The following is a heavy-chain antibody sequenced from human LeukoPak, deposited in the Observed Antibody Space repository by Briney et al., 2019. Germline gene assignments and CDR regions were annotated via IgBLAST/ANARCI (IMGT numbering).Heavy chain of an antibody. V-gene: IGHV2-5*02. CDR3: AHLQGGFSSTWFFQGCDY. J-gene: IGHJ4*02. D-gene: IGHD6-13*01. Sequence: SGPTLVKPTQTLTLTCTFSGFSLSTSGVGVGWIRQPPGKALEWLALIYWDDDKRYSPSLKSRLTITKDTSKNLVVLRMTNMDPVDTATYYCAHLQGGFSSTWFFQGCDYWGQGTLVTVSS. CDR2: IYWDDDK. CDR1: GFSLSTSGVG.